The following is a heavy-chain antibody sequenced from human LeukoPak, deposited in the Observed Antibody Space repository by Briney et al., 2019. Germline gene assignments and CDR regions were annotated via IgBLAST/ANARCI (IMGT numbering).Heavy chain of an antibody. Sequence: ASVKVSCKASNYSFPSYGISWVRQAPGQGLEWLGWINPYNGNTNSAQILQGRVTLTTDSSTTTAYMELRSLRSDDTAVYYCARCPNTKRWFDPCGQGTRVTVSS. J-gene: IGHJ5*02. CDR1: NYSFPSYG. CDR3: ARCPNTKRWFDP. V-gene: IGHV1-18*01. CDR2: INPYNGNT. D-gene: IGHD2-8*01.